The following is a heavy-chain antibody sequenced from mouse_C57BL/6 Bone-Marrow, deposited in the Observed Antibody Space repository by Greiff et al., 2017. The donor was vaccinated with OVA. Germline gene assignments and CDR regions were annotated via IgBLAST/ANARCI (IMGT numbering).Heavy chain of an antibody. CDR1: GYAFSSSW. Sequence: VQLQQSGPELVKPGASVKISCKASGYAFSSSWMNWVKQRPGKGLEWIGRIYPGDGDTNYNGKFKGKATLTADKSSSTAYMQLSSLTSEDSAVYFCARGITTVVWGQGTTLTVSS. CDR2: IYPGDGDT. CDR3: ARGITTVV. V-gene: IGHV1-82*01. J-gene: IGHJ2*01. D-gene: IGHD1-1*01.